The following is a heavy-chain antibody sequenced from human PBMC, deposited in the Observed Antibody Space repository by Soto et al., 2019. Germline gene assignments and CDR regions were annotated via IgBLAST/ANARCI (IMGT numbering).Heavy chain of an antibody. V-gene: IGHV3-30*18. CDR3: AKDLERSSGWQLPNWFDP. CDR2: ISYDGSNK. J-gene: IGHJ5*02. Sequence: GGSLRLSSAASGFTFSSYGMHWVRQAPGKGLEGVAVISYDGSNKYYADSVKGRFTISRDNSKNTLYLQMNSLRAEDTAVYYWAKDLERSSGWQLPNWFDPWGQGTLVTVSS. CDR1: GFTFSSYG. D-gene: IGHD1-26*01.